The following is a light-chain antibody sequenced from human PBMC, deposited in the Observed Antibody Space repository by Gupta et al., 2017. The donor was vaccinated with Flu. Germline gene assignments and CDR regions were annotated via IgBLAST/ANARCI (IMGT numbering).Light chain of an antibody. Sequence: EVVLTQSPGTLSLSPGEGATLSCRASQSVDSNYLAWFQRKPGQAPRLLIYGASRRASGIPDRFSGSGSGTDFTLTISRLEPEDFAVYYCQQYGSSPYTFGQGTTLEIK. CDR3: QQYGSSPYT. J-gene: IGKJ2*01. CDR1: QSVDSNY. V-gene: IGKV3-20*01. CDR2: GAS.